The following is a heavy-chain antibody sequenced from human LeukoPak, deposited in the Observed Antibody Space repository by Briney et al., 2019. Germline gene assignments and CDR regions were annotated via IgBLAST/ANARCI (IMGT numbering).Heavy chain of an antibody. D-gene: IGHD6-13*01. V-gene: IGHV3-23*01. CDR2: ISGSGGST. CDR1: GFTFSSYA. Sequence: PGGSLRLSCAASGFTFSSYAMSWVRQAPGKGLEWVSAISGSGGSTYYADSVKGRFTISRDNSKNTLYLQMNSLRAEDTAVYYCARELAAAITNPTADTNSNWFDPWGQGTLVTVSS. J-gene: IGHJ5*02. CDR3: ARELAAAITNPTADTNSNWFDP.